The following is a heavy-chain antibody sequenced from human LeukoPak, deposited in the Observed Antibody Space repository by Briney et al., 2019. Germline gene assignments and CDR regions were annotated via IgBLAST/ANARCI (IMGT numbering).Heavy chain of an antibody. Sequence: QPGGSLRLSCAASGFTFSSYAMSWVRQAPGKGLEWVSAVSGSGTSTYYADSVKGRFTISRDDSKNTLYLQMNGLRAEDTAVYYCAKTPGSGQYSYGMYVNYWGQGTLVTVSS. CDR3: AKTPGSGQYSYGMYVNY. CDR1: GFTFSSYA. V-gene: IGHV3-23*01. D-gene: IGHD5-18*01. CDR2: VSGSGTST. J-gene: IGHJ4*02.